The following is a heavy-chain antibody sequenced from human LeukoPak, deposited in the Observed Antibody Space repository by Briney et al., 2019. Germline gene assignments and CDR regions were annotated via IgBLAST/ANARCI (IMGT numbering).Heavy chain of an antibody. J-gene: IGHJ6*03. CDR1: GYSISSDYY. Sequence: KPSETLSLTCAVSGYSISSDYYWGWIRQPPGKGLAWIGSIYHSGSTYYSPSLKSRVTISVDTSKNQFSLKLSSVTAADTAVYYCARHSSSSWSYNYYYMDVWGKGTTVTVSS. V-gene: IGHV4-38-2*01. D-gene: IGHD6-13*01. CDR3: ARHSSSSWSYNYYYMDV. CDR2: IYHSGST.